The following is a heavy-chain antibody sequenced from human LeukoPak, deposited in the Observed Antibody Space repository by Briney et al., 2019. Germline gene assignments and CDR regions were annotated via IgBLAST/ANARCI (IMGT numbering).Heavy chain of an antibody. CDR1: GGSFSGYY. D-gene: IGHD3-9*01. Sequence: SETLSLTCAVYGGSFSGYYWSWIRQPPGKGLEWIGEINHSGSTNYNPSLKSRVTISVDTSKNQFSLKLSSVTAADTAVYYCASNILTGYQGYWGQGTLVTVSS. CDR3: ASNILTGYQGY. V-gene: IGHV4-34*01. J-gene: IGHJ4*02. CDR2: INHSGST.